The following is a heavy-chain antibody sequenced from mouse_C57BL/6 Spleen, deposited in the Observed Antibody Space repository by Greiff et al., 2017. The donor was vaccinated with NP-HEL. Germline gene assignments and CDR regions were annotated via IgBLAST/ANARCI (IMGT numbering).Heavy chain of an antibody. Sequence: QVQLKQPGAELVMPGASVKLSCKASGYTFTSYWMHWVKQRPGQGLEWIGEIDPSDSYTNYNQKFKGKSTLTVDKSSSTAYMQLSSLTSEDSAVYYCARDYYYGSSYRYFDVWGTGTTVTVSS. J-gene: IGHJ1*03. CDR1: GYTFTSYW. CDR3: ARDYYYGSSYRYFDV. D-gene: IGHD1-1*01. CDR2: IDPSDSYT. V-gene: IGHV1-69*01.